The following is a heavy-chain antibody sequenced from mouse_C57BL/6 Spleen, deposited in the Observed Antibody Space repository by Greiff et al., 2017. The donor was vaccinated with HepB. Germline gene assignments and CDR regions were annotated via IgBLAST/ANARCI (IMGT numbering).Heavy chain of an antibody. CDR2: ISSGSSTI. Sequence: DVMLVESGGGLVKPGGSLKLSCAASGFTFSDYGMHWVRQAPEKGLEWVAYISSGSSTIYYADTVKGRFTISGDNAKNTLFLQMTSLRSEDTAMYYCARNGFYAMDYWGQGTSVTVSS. J-gene: IGHJ4*01. CDR3: ARNGFYAMDY. CDR1: GFTFSDYG. D-gene: IGHD2-2*01. V-gene: IGHV5-17*01.